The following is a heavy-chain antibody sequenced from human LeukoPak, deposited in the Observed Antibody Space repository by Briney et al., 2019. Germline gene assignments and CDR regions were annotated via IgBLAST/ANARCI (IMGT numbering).Heavy chain of an antibody. D-gene: IGHD2-21*02. Sequence: PGRSLILSCAASGFTFSSYAMHWVRQAPGKGLEWVAVISYDGSNKYYADSVKGRFTISRDNSKNTLYLQMNSLRAEDTAVYYCASDSYCGGDCYSANDYWGQGTLVTVSS. CDR2: ISYDGSNK. V-gene: IGHV3-30-3*01. CDR3: ASDSYCGGDCYSANDY. J-gene: IGHJ4*02. CDR1: GFTFSSYA.